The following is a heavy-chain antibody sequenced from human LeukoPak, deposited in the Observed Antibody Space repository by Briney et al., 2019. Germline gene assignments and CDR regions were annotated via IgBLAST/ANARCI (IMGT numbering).Heavy chain of an antibody. D-gene: IGHD3-10*01. V-gene: IGHV4-30-4*01. CDR2: IYYSGGT. Sequence: SQTLSLTCTVSGPSISSGNYYWTWLRQHPGKGLEWIGYIYYSGGTNYNPSLKSRVTISVDTSKNQFSLKLSSVTAADTAVYYCARHDLDMSMVRGSRGMDVWGQGTTVTVSS. CDR1: GPSISSGNYY. CDR3: ARHDLDMSMVRGSRGMDV. J-gene: IGHJ6*02.